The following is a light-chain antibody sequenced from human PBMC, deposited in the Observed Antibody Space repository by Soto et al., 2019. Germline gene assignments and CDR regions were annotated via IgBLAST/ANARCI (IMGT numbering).Light chain of an antibody. J-gene: IGKJ5*01. CDR2: GAS. Sequence: EIVLTQSPGTLSLSPGERATLSCRASQSVSSSYLAWYQQKPGQAPRLLIYGASSRATGIPDRLSGSGSGTSFTLTISTLETADFAVYFYPHYSSPPFTFGQGTLLEIK. V-gene: IGKV3-20*01. CDR3: PHYSSPPFT. CDR1: QSVSSSY.